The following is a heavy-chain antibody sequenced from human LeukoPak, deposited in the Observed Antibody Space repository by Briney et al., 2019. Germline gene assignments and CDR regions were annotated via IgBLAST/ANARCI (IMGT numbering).Heavy chain of an antibody. CDR2: IYYSGST. D-gene: IGHD2-2*01. V-gene: IGHV4-39*01. CDR3: ARPQRAGWFDP. J-gene: IGHJ5*02. CDR1: GDPISSSSYY. Sequence: PSETLSLTCTVSGDPISSSSYYWGWIRQPPGKGLEWIGSIYYSGSTYYNPSLKSRVTVSVDTSKNQFSLKLKSVTAADTAVYYCARPQRAGWFDPWGQGTLVTVSS.